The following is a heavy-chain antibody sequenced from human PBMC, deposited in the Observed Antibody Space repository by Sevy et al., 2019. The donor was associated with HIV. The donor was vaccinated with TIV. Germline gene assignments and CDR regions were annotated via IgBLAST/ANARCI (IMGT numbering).Heavy chain of an antibody. CDR2: TWYDGSTK. Sequence: GGSLRLSCAASGFTFSSYGMHWVRRAPGKGLEWVALTWYDGSTKFYADSVKGRFTISRDNSKNILSLQMSSLRADDTAVYYCARVRSIYVDTTHYYAMDVWGQGTTVTVSS. D-gene: IGHD5-18*01. J-gene: IGHJ6*02. CDR1: GFTFSSYG. V-gene: IGHV3-33*01. CDR3: ARVRSIYVDTTHYYAMDV.